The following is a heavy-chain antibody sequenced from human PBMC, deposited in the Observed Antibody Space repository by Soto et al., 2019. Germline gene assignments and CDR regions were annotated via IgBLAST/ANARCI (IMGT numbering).Heavy chain of an antibody. CDR2: INPSGGST. CDR3: GRGERALRYFDWLLYGGHYFDY. Sequence: QVQLVQSGAEVKKPGASVKVSCKASGYTFTSYYMHWVRQAPGQGLEWMGIINPSGGSTSYAQKFQGRVTMARDTSTSTVYMELSSLRSEDTALYYCGRGERALRYFDWLLYGGHYFDYWGQGTLVTVSS. D-gene: IGHD3-9*01. J-gene: IGHJ4*02. V-gene: IGHV1-46*01. CDR1: GYTFTSYY.